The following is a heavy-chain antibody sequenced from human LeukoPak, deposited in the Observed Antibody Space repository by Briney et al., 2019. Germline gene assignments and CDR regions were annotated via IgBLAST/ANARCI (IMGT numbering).Heavy chain of an antibody. CDR1: GGSISSGGYS. CDR2: IYHSGST. Sequence: SETLSLTCAVSGGSISSGGYSWSWIRQPPGKGLEWIGNIYHSGSTNYNPSLKSRVTISVDRSKNQFSLKMNSVTAADTAVYYCARAKLRINVFDIWGQGTMVTVSS. J-gene: IGHJ3*02. CDR3: ARAKLRINVFDI. V-gene: IGHV4-30-2*01. D-gene: IGHD1-20*01.